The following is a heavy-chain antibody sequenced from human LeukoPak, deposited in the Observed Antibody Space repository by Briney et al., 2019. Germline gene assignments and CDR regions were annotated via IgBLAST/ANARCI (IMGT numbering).Heavy chain of an antibody. CDR1: GFTFSSYE. CDR3: ARSFLTWGSYPVFFGY. V-gene: IGHV3-48*03. Sequence: PGGSLRLSCAASGFTFSSYEMNWVRQAPGKGLEWVSYISSSGSTIYYADSVKGRFTISRDNAKNSLYLQMNSLRAEDTAVYYCARSFLTWGSYPVFFGYWGQGTLVTVSS. J-gene: IGHJ4*02. CDR2: ISSSGSTI. D-gene: IGHD3-16*02.